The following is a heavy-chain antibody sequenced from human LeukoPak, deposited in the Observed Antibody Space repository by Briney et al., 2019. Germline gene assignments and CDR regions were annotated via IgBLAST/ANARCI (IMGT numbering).Heavy chain of an antibody. V-gene: IGHV4-59*08. CDR1: GASIRNYY. CDR2: IYYSGST. D-gene: IGHD6-13*01. Sequence: SETLSLTCTVSGASIRNYYWSWIRQSPGKGLGWNGYIYYSGSTNYNPSLESRVAMSVATSKNQFSLRLSSVTAADTAIYHCARRYSSSWYVGFFDPWGQGTLVTVSS. J-gene: IGHJ5*02. CDR3: ARRYSSSWYVGFFDP.